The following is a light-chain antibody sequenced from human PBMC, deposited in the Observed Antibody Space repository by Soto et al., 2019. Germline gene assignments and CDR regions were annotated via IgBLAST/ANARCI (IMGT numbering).Light chain of an antibody. CDR1: SSDVGGYNY. V-gene: IGLV2-8*01. CDR2: EVS. J-gene: IGLJ2*01. CDR3: SSYAGSKGVV. Sequence: QSALTQPPSASGSPGQSVTISCTGTSSDVGGYNYVSWYQQHPGKAPKLMIYEVSKRPSGVPDRFSGSKSGNTASLTVSGLQAEDEADYYFSSYAGSKGVVFGGGTKLTVL.